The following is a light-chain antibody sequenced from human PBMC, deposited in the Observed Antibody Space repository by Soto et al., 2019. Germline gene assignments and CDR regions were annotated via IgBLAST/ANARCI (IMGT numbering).Light chain of an antibody. CDR1: SSDVGAYNY. CDR3: SAYTRSSTLV. J-gene: IGLJ2*01. Sequence: QSALTQPASVSGSPGQSITLSCTGTSSDVGAYNYVSWYQHNPGQAPKLLIYEVTNRPSGVSGRFSGSKSGNKASLTNSGLQTEDEADYYCSAYTRSSTLVFGGGTKLAVL. V-gene: IGLV2-14*01. CDR2: EVT.